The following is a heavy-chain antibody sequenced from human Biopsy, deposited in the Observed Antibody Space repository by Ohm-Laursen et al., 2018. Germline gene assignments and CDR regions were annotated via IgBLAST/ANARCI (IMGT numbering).Heavy chain of an antibody. J-gene: IGHJ4*02. CDR3: ARSVEIMAAPIAS. CDR2: INSVGTI. CDR1: VFIFSDYY. V-gene: IGHV3-11*01. D-gene: IGHD2-15*01. Sequence: SLSLSCTASVFIFSDYYISCNRQAPGKALERVSNINSVGTIYYADSVRGRFTISRDNAKNSLYLQMNSLRVEDTAVYYCARSVEIMAAPIASWGQGTLVTVSS.